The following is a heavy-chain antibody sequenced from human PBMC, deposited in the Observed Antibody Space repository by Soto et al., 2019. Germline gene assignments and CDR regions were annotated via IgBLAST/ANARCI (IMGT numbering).Heavy chain of an antibody. V-gene: IGHV4-59*01. D-gene: IGHD3-10*01. CDR3: VIHNYGSGRTYFDY. CDR1: GGSISSYY. J-gene: IGHJ4*02. Sequence: PSETLSLTCTVSGGSISSYYWSWIRQPPGKGLEWIGYIYYSGSPTYNPSLKSRVTISVDTSKNQFSLKLSSVTAADTAVYYCVIHNYGSGRTYFDYWGQGTLVTVSS. CDR2: IYYSGSP.